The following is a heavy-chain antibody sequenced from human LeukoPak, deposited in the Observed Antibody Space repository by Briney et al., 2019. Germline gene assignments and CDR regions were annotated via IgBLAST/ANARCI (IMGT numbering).Heavy chain of an antibody. CDR1: GGSISSYY. Sequence: NPSETLSLTCTVSGGSISSYYWSWIRQPPGKGLEWIGYIYYSGSTNYNPSLKSRVTISVDTSKNQFSLKLTSVTAADTAVYYCAKGYSSSWYYPKMVAEYFQHWGQGTLVTVSS. CDR3: AKGYSSSWYYPKMVAEYFQH. D-gene: IGHD6-13*01. CDR2: IYYSGST. V-gene: IGHV4-59*01. J-gene: IGHJ1*01.